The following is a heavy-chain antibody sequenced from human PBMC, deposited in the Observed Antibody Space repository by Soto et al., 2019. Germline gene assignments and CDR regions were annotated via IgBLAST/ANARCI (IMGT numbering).Heavy chain of an antibody. CDR3: ARSLLQGDF. CDR2: INPNGGST. J-gene: IGHJ4*02. CDR1: GYTFIHYY. V-gene: IGHV1-46*01. Sequence: QVQLVQSGAEVQKPGASVKVSCKASGYTFIHYYIHWVRQAPGQGLEWMAIINPNGGSTNYAQKFRGRVNVTSDTSTTTVSMELNSLGSDDTAVYFCARSLLQGDFWGQGTLVTVSS. D-gene: IGHD2-21*01.